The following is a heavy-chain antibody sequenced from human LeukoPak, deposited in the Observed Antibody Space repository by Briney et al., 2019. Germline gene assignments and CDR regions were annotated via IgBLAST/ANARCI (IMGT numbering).Heavy chain of an antibody. CDR1: GVPLTRITYI. CDR3: ARLSMHTFGGARSGFDY. CDR2: KYYTGST. J-gene: IGHJ4*02. V-gene: IGHV4-39*01. D-gene: IGHD3-16*01. Sequence: PLGTPCLPRTFSGVPLTRITYIWGRVRPPPGQGPEGDGQKYYTGSTYHNPSHKSRVTTSVDTSKKQFSLKLTSVTAEDTAVYYCARLSMHTFGGARSGFDYWGQGTLVTVSS.